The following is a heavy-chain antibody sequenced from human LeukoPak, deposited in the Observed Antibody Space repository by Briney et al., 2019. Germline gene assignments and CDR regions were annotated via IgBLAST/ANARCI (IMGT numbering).Heavy chain of an antibody. D-gene: IGHD3-3*01. CDR1: GGSITSNEW. J-gene: IGHJ1*01. CDR3: AANGYYCIEH. Sequence: SETLSLTCGVSGGSITSNEWWSWVRQPPGKGLEWIGEIYHGGNTNYNPSLESRVTITLDKSKNQFSLNLRSVTAADTAVYYCAANGYYCIEHWGQGTLVTVSS. CDR2: IYHGGNT. V-gene: IGHV4-4*02.